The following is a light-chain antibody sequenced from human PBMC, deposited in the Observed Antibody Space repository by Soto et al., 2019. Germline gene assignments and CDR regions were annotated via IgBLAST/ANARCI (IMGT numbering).Light chain of an antibody. V-gene: IGLV2-8*01. CDR2: EVS. CDR1: SSDVGAYNY. CDR3: SSYAGTNNLLYV. Sequence: QSGLTQPPSASGSPGQSVTISCSGTSSDVGAYNYVSWYQQHPGKAPRLLIYEVSQRPSGVPDRFSGSKSANTASLTVSGLQPEDEADYYCSSYAGTNNLLYVFGTGTKLTVL. J-gene: IGLJ1*01.